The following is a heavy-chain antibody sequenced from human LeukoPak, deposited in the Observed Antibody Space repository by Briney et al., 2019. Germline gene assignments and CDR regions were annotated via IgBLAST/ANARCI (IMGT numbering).Heavy chain of an antibody. V-gene: IGHV3-30*02. CDR3: ARGYWNYVG. J-gene: IGHJ4*02. CDR2: IRFDGTNK. D-gene: IGHD1-7*01. Sequence: GGSLRLSCAASGFTFSTYGMHWVRQAPGKGLEWVAFIRFDGTNKYYADSVKGRFAISRDSSKNTLYLQMNSLRAEDTAAYYCARGYWNYVGWGQGTLVTVSS. CDR1: GFTFSTYG.